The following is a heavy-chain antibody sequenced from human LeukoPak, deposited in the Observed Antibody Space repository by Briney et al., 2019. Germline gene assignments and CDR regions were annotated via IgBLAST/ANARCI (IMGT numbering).Heavy chain of an antibody. CDR3: AELVGRSSYYYMDV. V-gene: IGHV3-23*01. CDR1: GFTFSSYA. D-gene: IGHD3-10*01. Sequence: GGSLRLSCAASGFTFSSYAMSWVRQAPGKGLEWVSAISGSGGSTYYADSVKGRFTISRDNSKNTLYLQMNSLRAEDTAVYYCAELVGRSSYYYMDVWGKGSTVTVSS. CDR2: ISGSGGST. J-gene: IGHJ6*03.